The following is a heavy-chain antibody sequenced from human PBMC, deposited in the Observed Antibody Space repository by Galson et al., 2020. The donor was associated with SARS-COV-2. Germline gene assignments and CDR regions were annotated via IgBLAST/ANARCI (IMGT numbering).Heavy chain of an antibody. J-gene: IGHJ6*02. D-gene: IGHD2-2*01. CDR1: VGSFSGFS. Sequence: SETLSLTCAVYVGSFSGFSWSWVRQSPGKGLGWIGEINHSGSANYNPSLKSRVTISVDTSKNQFSLKLTSVTAAETGVYFCARGRIGVVPAPILGLGPYYEYYAMDVWGQGTTITVSS. V-gene: IGHV4-34*01. CDR2: INHSGSA. CDR3: ARGRIGVVPAPILGLGPYYEYYAMDV.